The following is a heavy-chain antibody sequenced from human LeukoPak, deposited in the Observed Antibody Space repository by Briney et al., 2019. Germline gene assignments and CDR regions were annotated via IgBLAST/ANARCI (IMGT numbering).Heavy chain of an antibody. V-gene: IGHV1-8*03. CDR3: ARAKDPFGVVVSNLNWFDP. J-gene: IGHJ5*02. CDR1: GYTFTSYD. CDR2: MNPNSGNT. D-gene: IGHD3-3*01. Sequence: ASVKVSCKASGYTFTSYDINWVRQATGQGLEWMGWMNPNSGNTGYAQKFQGRVTITRNTSISTAYMELSSLRSEDTAVYYCARAKDPFGVVVSNLNWFDPWGQGTLVTVPS.